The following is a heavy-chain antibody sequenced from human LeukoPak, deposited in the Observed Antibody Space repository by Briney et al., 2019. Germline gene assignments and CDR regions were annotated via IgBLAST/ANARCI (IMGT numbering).Heavy chain of an antibody. J-gene: IGHJ6*03. V-gene: IGHV1-69*05. CDR3: AGTGVIGSSSGYYYYYYMDV. CDR1: GGTFSSYA. D-gene: IGHD6-6*01. CDR2: IIPIFGTA. Sequence: VTVSCKASGGTFSSYAISWVRQAPGQGLEWMGGIIPIFGTANYAQKFQGRVTITTDESTSTAYMELSSLRSEDTAVYYCAGTGVIGSSSGYYYYYYMDVWGKGNTVTVSS.